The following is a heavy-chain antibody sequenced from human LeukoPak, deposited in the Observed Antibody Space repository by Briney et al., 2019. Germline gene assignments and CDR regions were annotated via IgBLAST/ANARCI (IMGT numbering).Heavy chain of an antibody. CDR2: INHSGST. Sequence: PSETLSLTCAVYGGSFSGYYWSWIRQPPGKGMEWIGEINHSGSTNYNPSLKSRVTISVDTSKNQFSLKQSSVTAADTAVYYWPRGWSDRGTFYDDRVAFDPGGLGTRVTVSS. CDR1: GGSFSGYY. D-gene: IGHD1-26*01. CDR3: PRGWSDRGTFYDDRVAFDP. V-gene: IGHV4-34*01. J-gene: IGHJ5*02.